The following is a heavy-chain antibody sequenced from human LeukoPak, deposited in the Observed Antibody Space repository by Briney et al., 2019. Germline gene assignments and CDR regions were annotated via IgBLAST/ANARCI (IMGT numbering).Heavy chain of an antibody. V-gene: IGHV3-7*01. CDR2: IKQDGSEK. J-gene: IGHJ5*02. CDR3: AREVPAGTGWFDP. Sequence: GGSLRLSCAASGFTFSSYWMNWVRQAPGKGLEWVANIKQDGSEKNYVDSVKGRFTISRDNAKNSLYLQMNSLRVEDTAVYYCAREVPAGTGWFDPWGQGTLVTVSS. CDR1: GFTFSSYW. D-gene: IGHD6-13*01.